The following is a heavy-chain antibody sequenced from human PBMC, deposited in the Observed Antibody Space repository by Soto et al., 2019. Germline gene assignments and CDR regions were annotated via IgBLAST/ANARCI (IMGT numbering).Heavy chain of an antibody. V-gene: IGHV3-9*01. J-gene: IGHJ4*02. CDR2: ISWNSVII. CDR1: GFTFDDYA. D-gene: IGHD6-13*01. CDR3: AKDRDIAAAGIDY. Sequence: EVQLVESGGGLVQPGRSLRLSCAASGFTFDDYAMHWVRQAPGKGLEWVSGISWNSVIIGYADSVKGRFTISRDNAKNSLYLQMNSLRAEDTALYYCAKDRDIAAAGIDYWGQGTLVTVSS.